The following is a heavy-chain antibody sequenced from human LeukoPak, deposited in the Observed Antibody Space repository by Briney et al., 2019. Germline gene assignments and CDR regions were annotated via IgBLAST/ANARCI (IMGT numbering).Heavy chain of an antibody. CDR3: ASVQDYGDYYFDY. D-gene: IGHD4-17*01. J-gene: IGHJ4*02. CDR2: IYTSGCT. V-gene: IGHV4-61*02. Sequence: SETLSLTCTVSGGSISSGSYYWSWIRQPAGKGLEWIGRIYTSGCTNYNPSLKSRVTISVDTSKNQFSLKLSSVTAADTAVYYCASVQDYGDYYFDYWGQGTLVTVSS. CDR1: GGSISSGSYY.